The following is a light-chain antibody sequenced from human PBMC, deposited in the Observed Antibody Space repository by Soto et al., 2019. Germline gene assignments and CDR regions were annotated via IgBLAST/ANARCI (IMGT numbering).Light chain of an antibody. CDR2: MTS. CDR1: QSINIF. J-gene: IGKJ1*01. Sequence: DIHLTQSPSTLSASVGDRVTITCRASQSINIFLAWYQQKPGKAPNLLIYMTSTLETGVPSRFSGSGSGTEFTLTISSLQPDDSATYYCQHYNNCSWPFGRGTKVEIK. CDR3: QHYNNCSWP. V-gene: IGKV1-5*03.